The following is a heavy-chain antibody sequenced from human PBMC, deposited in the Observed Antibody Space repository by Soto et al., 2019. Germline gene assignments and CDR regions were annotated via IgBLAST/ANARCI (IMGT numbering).Heavy chain of an antibody. CDR1: GGSFSGYY. J-gene: IGHJ6*02. V-gene: IGHV4-34*01. CDR3: ARVKGVEATFYYYYAMDV. Sequence: PSETLPLTYAVYGGSFSGYYWSWIRQPPGKGLEWIGEINHSGTTNYSPSLKSRVTISVDTSKNQFSLRLSSLTAADTAVYYCARVKGVEATFYYYYAMDVWGRGCAVTVSS. CDR2: INHSGTT. D-gene: IGHD1-26*01.